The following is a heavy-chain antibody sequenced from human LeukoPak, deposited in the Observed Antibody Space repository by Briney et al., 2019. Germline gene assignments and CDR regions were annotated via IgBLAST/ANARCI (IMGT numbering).Heavy chain of an antibody. CDR2: INHSGST. J-gene: IGHJ3*02. D-gene: IGHD2-2*01. CDR3: ARGGPGRYCSSTSCSRAFDI. CDR1: GGSISSGGYY. V-gene: IGHV4-39*07. Sequence: PSETLSLTCTVSGGSISSGGYYWSWIRQPPGKGLEWIGEINHSGSTNYNPSLKSRVTTSVDTSKNQFSLKLSSVTAADTAVYYCARGGPGRYCSSTSCSRAFDIWGQGTMVTVSS.